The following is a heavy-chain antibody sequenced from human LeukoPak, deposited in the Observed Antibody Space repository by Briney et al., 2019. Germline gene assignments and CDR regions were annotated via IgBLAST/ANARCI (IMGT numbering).Heavy chain of an antibody. D-gene: IGHD3-10*01. Sequence: PGGSLRLSCAASGFSFSASDIHWVRQASGRGLEWVGRIRSKANSYATAYAASVEGRFAISRDDSKNTAYLQMNNLKTEDTAVYFCTHYDSGSSCTNDYWGQGTLVTVSS. J-gene: IGHJ4*02. CDR2: IRSKANSYAT. V-gene: IGHV3-73*01. CDR3: THYDSGSSCTNDY. CDR1: GFSFSASD.